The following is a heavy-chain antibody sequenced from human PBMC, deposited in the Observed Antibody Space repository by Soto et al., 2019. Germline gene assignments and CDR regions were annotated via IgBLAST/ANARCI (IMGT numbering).Heavy chain of an antibody. CDR1: GYSFTNND. CDR2: MNPGIGDT. CDR3: ARMASFGSLNWFDP. V-gene: IGHV1-8*01. J-gene: IGHJ5*02. D-gene: IGHD5-18*01. Sequence: ASVKVSCKASGYSFTNNDVGWVRQATGQGLEWMGWMNPGIGDTGYAQKFQGRVTMTRNISIATAYMELSSLRADDTAIYYCARMASFGSLNWFDPWGQGTLVTV.